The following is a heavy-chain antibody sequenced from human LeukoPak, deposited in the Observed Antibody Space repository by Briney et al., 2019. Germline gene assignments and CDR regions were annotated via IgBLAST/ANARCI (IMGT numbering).Heavy chain of an antibody. CDR1: GFTFSSYS. CDR2: ISSSSSYI. D-gene: IGHD6-13*01. Sequence: MTGGSLRLSCAASGFTFSSYSMNWVRQAPGKGLEWVSSISSSSSYIYYADSVKGRFTISRDNAKNSLYLQMNSLRAEDTAVYYCARDRYSSSWQLDYWGQGTLVTVSS. CDR3: ARDRYSSSWQLDY. V-gene: IGHV3-21*01. J-gene: IGHJ4*02.